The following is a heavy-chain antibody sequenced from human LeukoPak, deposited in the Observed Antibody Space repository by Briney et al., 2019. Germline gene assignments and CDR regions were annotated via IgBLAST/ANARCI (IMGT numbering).Heavy chain of an antibody. J-gene: IGHJ4*02. CDR2: IKQDGSEK. CDR1: GLTFSSYW. Sequence: GGSLRLSCAASGLTFSSYWMSWVRQAPGKGLEWVANIKQDGSEKYYVDSVKGRFTISRDNAKNSLYLQMNSLRAEDTAVYYCARDRANFDYWGQGTLVTVSS. D-gene: IGHD3-10*01. V-gene: IGHV3-7*01. CDR3: ARDRANFDY.